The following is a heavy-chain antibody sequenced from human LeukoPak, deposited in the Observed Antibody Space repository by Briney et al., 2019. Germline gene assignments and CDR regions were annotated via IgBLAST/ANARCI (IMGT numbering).Heavy chain of an antibody. CDR3: ARGAYSSSRVGYYYYMDV. J-gene: IGHJ6*03. CDR2: IYTSGST. V-gene: IGHV4-4*09. Sequence: PSETLSLTCTVSGGSISSYYWSWIRQPPGKGLEWIGYIYTSGSTNYNPSLKSRVTISVDTSKNQFSLKLSSVTAADTAVYYCARGAYSSSRVGYYYYMDVWGKGTTVTVSS. D-gene: IGHD6-6*01. CDR1: GGSISSYY.